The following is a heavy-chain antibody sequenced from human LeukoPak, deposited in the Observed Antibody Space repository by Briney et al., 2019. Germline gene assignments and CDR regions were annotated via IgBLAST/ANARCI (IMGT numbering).Heavy chain of an antibody. Sequence: GGSLRLSCAASGFTFSSYSMNWVRQAPGKGLEWVSSISSSSSYIYYADSVKGRFTISRDNAKNSLYLQMNSLRAEDTDVYYCGRGQRWNPEAVTNAFDIWGQGTMVTVSS. J-gene: IGHJ3*02. CDR1: GFTFSSYS. CDR3: GRGQRWNPEAVTNAFDI. D-gene: IGHD4-23*01. V-gene: IGHV3-21*01. CDR2: ISSSSSYI.